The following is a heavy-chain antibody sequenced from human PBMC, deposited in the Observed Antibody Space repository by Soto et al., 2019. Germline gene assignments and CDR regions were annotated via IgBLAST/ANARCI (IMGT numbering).Heavy chain of an antibody. CDR2: INHSGST. J-gene: IGHJ6*02. Sequence: SLTCAVYGGSFSGYYWSWIRQPPGKGLEWIGEINHSGSTNYNPSLKSRVTISVDTSKNQFSLKLSSVTAADTAVYYYARIPLLRYFDWAPYYYYGMDVWGQGTTVTVSS. D-gene: IGHD3-9*01. V-gene: IGHV4-34*01. CDR3: ARIPLLRYFDWAPYYYYGMDV. CDR1: GGSFSGYY.